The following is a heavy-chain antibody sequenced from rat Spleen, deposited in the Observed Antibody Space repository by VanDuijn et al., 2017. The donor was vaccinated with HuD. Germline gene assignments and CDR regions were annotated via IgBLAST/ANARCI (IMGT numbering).Heavy chain of an antibody. CDR3: TTENYWFAY. V-gene: IGHV5-27*01. J-gene: IGHJ3*01. D-gene: IGHD1-10*01. Sequence: EVQLVESGGGLVQPGRSLKLSCAASGFTFSDYYMAWVRQAPTKGLEWVAYISTGGGTYYRDSVKGRFTISRDNPKTTLFLHMDSLRSEDTDTSYCTTENYWFAYWGQGTLVTVSS. CDR2: ISTGGGT. CDR1: GFTFSDYY.